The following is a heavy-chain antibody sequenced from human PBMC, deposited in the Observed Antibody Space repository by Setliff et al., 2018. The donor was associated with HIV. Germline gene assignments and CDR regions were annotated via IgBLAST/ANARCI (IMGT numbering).Heavy chain of an antibody. D-gene: IGHD6-19*01. CDR2: INHSGST. CDR3: ARERIAVAGPRVAFDI. V-gene: IGHV4-34*01. CDR1: GGSFSGYY. J-gene: IGHJ3*02. Sequence: SETLSLTCAVYGGSFSGYYWSWIRQPPGKGLEWIGEINHSGSTNYNPSLKSRVTISVDTSKNQFSLKLSSVTAADTAVYYCARERIAVAGPRVAFDIWGQGTMVTVSS.